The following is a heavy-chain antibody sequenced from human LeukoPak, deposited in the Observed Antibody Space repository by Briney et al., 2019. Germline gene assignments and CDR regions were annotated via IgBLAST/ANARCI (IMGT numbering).Heavy chain of an antibody. Sequence: SETLSLTCTVSGGSISTSGYYWGWIRQPPGKGLEWIGNIYYSGSTHYNSSLKSRVTISVDTSKNQFSLKLTSVTAADTAVYYCARDSQHYYDSSGYLDYWGQGTLVTVSS. V-gene: IGHV4-39*07. CDR2: IYYSGST. J-gene: IGHJ4*02. CDR1: GGSISTSGYY. CDR3: ARDSQHYYDSSGYLDY. D-gene: IGHD3-22*01.